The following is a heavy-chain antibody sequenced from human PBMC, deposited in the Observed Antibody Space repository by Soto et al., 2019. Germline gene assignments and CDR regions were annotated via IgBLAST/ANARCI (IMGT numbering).Heavy chain of an antibody. V-gene: IGHV3-33*06. CDR1: GFFLRDFG. CDR3: SKEINVVVPAAHDY. D-gene: IGHD2-2*01. Sequence: GGSLRLSCVASGFFLRDFGMHWVRQAPGKGLEWVSVIWYDGSNTYQGESVKGRFTMSRDISKNTLYLQMNSLRPEDTAVYYCSKEINVVVPAAHDYRGQRTLVTGS. CDR2: IWYDGSNT. J-gene: IGHJ4*02.